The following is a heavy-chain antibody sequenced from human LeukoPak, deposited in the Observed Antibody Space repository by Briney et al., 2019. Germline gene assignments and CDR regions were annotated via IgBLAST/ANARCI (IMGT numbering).Heavy chain of an antibody. CDR2: ISAYNGNT. CDR3: AISDDILTGYRKKIFDY. Sequence: GASVKVSCKASGYTFTSYGISWVRQAPGQGLEWMGWISAYNGNTNYAQKLQGRVTMTTDTSTSTAYMELRSLRSDDTAVYYCAISDDILTGYRKKIFDYWGQGTLVTVSS. CDR1: GYTFTSYG. J-gene: IGHJ4*02. V-gene: IGHV1-18*01. D-gene: IGHD3-9*01.